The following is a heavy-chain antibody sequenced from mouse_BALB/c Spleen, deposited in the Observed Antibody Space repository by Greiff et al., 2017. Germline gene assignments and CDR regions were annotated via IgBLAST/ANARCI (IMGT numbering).Heavy chain of an antibody. Sequence: QVQLQQSGAELAKPGASVKMSCKASGYTFTSYWMHWVKQRPGQGLEWIGYINPSTGYTEYNQKFKDKATLTADKSSSTAYMQLSSLTSEDSAVYYCARRAGNSWFAYWGQGTLVTVSA. V-gene: IGHV1-7*01. CDR2: INPSTGYT. D-gene: IGHD2-1*01. CDR1: GYTFTSYW. CDR3: ARRAGNSWFAY. J-gene: IGHJ3*01.